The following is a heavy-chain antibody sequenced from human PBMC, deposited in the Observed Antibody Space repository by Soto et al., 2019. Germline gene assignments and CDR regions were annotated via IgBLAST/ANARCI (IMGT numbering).Heavy chain of an antibody. CDR3: ARDGITMIRGITVFDF. V-gene: IGHV3-21*01. CDR2: ISSSSDYM. J-gene: IGHJ4*02. CDR1: GFTFSSSR. Sequence: PGGSLRRSCVASGFTFSSSRMNWVRQAPGKGLEWVSFISSSSDYMYYADSVKGRFTVSRDNAKNSLYLQMDSLRAEDTAVYYRARDGITMIRGITVFDFWGQGTLVTVSS. D-gene: IGHD3-10*01.